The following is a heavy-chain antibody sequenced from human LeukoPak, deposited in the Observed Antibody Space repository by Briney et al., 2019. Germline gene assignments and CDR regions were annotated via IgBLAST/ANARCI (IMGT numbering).Heavy chain of an antibody. CDR3: ARDLMVGYYYGSGSYTPTDY. V-gene: IGHV1-18*01. Sequence: AASVKVSCKASGYTFTSYGISWVRQAPGQGLEWMGWISAYNGNTNYAQKLQGRVTMTTDTSTSTAYMELRSLRSDDTAVYYCARDLMVGYYYGSGSYTPTDYWGQGTLVTVSS. D-gene: IGHD3-10*01. CDR1: GYTFTSYG. J-gene: IGHJ4*02. CDR2: ISAYNGNT.